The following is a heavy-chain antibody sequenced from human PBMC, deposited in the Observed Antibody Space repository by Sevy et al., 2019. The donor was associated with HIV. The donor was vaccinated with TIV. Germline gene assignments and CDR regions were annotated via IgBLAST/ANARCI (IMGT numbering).Heavy chain of an antibody. V-gene: IGHV3-53*01. D-gene: IGHD6-6*01. J-gene: IGHJ4*02. Sequence: GGSLRLSCAASGFTVSSNYMSWVRQAPGKGLEWVSVIYRGGSTYYADSVKGRFTISRDNSKNTLYLQMNSLRAEDTAVYYCARGVQLVHYFDYWVQGTLVTVSS. CDR3: ARGVQLVHYFDY. CDR1: GFTVSSNY. CDR2: IYRGGST.